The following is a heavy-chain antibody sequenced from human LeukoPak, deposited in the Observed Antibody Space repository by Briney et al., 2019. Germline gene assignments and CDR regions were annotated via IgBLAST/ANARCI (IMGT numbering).Heavy chain of an antibody. CDR2: IYNSGST. Sequence: SQTLSLTCTVSGGSISNGSYYWRWIRQPAGKGLEWIGRIYNSGSTNYNPSLKSRVTISVDTSKNQFSLKLSSVTAADTAVYYCARDLNDFWSGRAFDIWGQGTMVTVSS. D-gene: IGHD3-3*01. CDR1: GGSISNGSYY. J-gene: IGHJ3*02. CDR3: ARDLNDFWSGRAFDI. V-gene: IGHV4-61*02.